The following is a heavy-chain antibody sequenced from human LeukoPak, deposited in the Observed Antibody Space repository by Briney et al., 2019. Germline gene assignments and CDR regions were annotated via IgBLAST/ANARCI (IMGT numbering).Heavy chain of an antibody. J-gene: IGHJ4*02. CDR3: ARYSGYDDEGEYFDY. CDR1: DFIFTKYW. D-gene: IGHD5-12*01. CDR2: IKQDGSEK. V-gene: IGHV3-7*01. Sequence: GGSLRLSCLGSDFIFTKYWMSWVRQAPGKGLEWVANIKQDGSEKYYVDSVKGRFTISRDNAKNSLYLQMNSLRAEDTAVYYCARYSGYDDEGEYFDYWGQGTLVTVSS.